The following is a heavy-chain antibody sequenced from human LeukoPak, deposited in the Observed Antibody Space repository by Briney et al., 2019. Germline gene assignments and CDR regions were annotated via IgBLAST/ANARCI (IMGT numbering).Heavy chain of an antibody. CDR1: GFTFSSYS. Sequence: PGGSLRLSCAASGFTFSSYSMNWVRQAPGKGLEWVSYISSSSSTIYYADSVKGRFTISRDNSKNTLYLQMNSLRAEDMAVYYCAKCYDFWSGYGTYYDYWGQGTLVTVSS. V-gene: IGHV3-48*01. J-gene: IGHJ4*02. D-gene: IGHD3-3*01. CDR2: ISSSSSTI. CDR3: AKCYDFWSGYGTYYDY.